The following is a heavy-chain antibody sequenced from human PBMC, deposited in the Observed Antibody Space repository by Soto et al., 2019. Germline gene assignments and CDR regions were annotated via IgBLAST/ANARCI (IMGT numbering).Heavy chain of an antibody. Sequence: QVQLVQSGAEVEKPGASVQVSCTASGYNFNNYAVPWVRQAPGQGLEWIGWINAGNGNTKYSPNFQGRVAITRDTGARTVDIQLSGLRSEDTSIYYCARGHLAVVPVASWHQYMDAWGKGTSVTVS. D-gene: IGHD2-2*01. CDR1: GYNFNNYA. V-gene: IGHV1-3*01. CDR2: INAGNGNT. J-gene: IGHJ6*03. CDR3: ARGHLAVVPVASWHQYMDA.